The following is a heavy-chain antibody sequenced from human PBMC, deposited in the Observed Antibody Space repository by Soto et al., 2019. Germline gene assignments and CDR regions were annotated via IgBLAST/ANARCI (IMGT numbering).Heavy chain of an antibody. CDR1: GFTFSGYS. D-gene: IGHD2-8*01. CDR3: ARGFRNGFNA. CDR2: ISGPSIYI. V-gene: IGHV3-21*01. J-gene: IGHJ6*02. Sequence: EVQLVESGGGLVKPGGSLRLSCVASGFTFSGYSINWVRQAPGKGLEWVSYISGPSIYIYYADSVKGRFTISRDNAKSAVYLQMNSLRAEDTAVYYCARGFRNGFNAWGQGTTVSV.